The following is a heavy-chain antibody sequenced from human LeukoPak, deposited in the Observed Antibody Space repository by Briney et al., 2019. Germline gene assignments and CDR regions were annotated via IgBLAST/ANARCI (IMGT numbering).Heavy chain of an antibody. CDR2: ISYDGSNK. J-gene: IGHJ4*02. CDR1: GFTFSSYA. Sequence: PGGSLRLSCAASGFTFSSYAMHWVRQAPGKGLEWVAVISYDGSNKYYADSVKGRFTISRDNAKNSLYLQMNSLRAEDTAVYYCARDGLATINPDYWGQGTLVTVSS. V-gene: IGHV3-30-3*01. CDR3: ARDGLATINPDY. D-gene: IGHD5-12*01.